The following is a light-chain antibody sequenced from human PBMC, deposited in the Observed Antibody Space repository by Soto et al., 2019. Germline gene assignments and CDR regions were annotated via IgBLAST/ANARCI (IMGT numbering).Light chain of an antibody. V-gene: IGLV8-61*01. Sequence: QTVVTQEPSFSVSPGGTVTLTCGLSSGSVSTNYYPSWYQQAPGQAPRTLIYRTNTRSSGVPDRFSGSILGNKAALTITGAQADDESDYYCVLYMGGGWVFGGGTK. J-gene: IGLJ2*01. CDR3: VLYMGGGWV. CDR2: RTN. CDR1: SGSVSTNYY.